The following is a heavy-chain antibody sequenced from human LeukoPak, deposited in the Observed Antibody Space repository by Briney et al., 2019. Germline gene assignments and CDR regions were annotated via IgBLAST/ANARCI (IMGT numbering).Heavy chain of an antibody. V-gene: IGHV3-23*01. CDR3: ARRTASYSFDY. CDR2: ISGSGGST. CDR1: GFTFNNYT. J-gene: IGHJ4*02. Sequence: GGSLRLSCAASGFTFNNYTMSWVRQAPGEGLEWVSGISGSGGSTFYADSVKGRFTISRDKSVNSVYLQMNSLRAEDTAVYYCARRTASYSFDYWGQGTLVTVSS. D-gene: IGHD1-26*01.